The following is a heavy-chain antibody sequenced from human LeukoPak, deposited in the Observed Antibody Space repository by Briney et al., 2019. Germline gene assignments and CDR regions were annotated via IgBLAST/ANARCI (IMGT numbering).Heavy chain of an antibody. Sequence: SETLSLTCAVYGGSFNGYYWSWIRQPPGKGLEWIGEINHSGSTNYNPSLKSRVTISVDTSKNQFSLKLSSVTAADTAVYYCAIIYSGYDLDFWGQGTQVTVSS. J-gene: IGHJ4*02. CDR3: AIIYSGYDLDF. CDR1: GGSFNGYY. V-gene: IGHV4-34*01. CDR2: INHSGST. D-gene: IGHD5-12*01.